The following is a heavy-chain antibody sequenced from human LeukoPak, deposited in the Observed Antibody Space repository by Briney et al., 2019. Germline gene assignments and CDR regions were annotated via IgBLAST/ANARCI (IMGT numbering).Heavy chain of an antibody. CDR3: AKANVFGVLDYFDY. Sequence: GGSLRLSCAASRFTFSTYGMHWVRQAPGKGLEWVALISYDGSNKYYADSVKGRFTVSRDNSKNTLSLQMYSLRAEDTAIYYCAKANVFGVLDYFDYWGQGTLVTVSS. V-gene: IGHV3-30*18. D-gene: IGHD3-3*01. J-gene: IGHJ4*02. CDR2: ISYDGSNK. CDR1: RFTFSTYG.